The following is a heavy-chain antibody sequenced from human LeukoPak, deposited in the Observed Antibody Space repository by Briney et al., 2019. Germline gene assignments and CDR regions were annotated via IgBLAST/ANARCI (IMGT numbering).Heavy chain of an antibody. CDR3: ARAPSYSYFDY. D-gene: IGHD5-18*01. V-gene: IGHV1-69*13. Sequence: ASVKVSCKVSGYTLTELSMHWVRQAPGQGLEWMGGIIPIFGTANYAQKFQGRVTITADESTSTAYMELSSLRSEDTAVYYCARAPSYSYFDYWGQGTLVTVSS. CDR2: IIPIFGTA. J-gene: IGHJ4*02. CDR1: GYTLTELS.